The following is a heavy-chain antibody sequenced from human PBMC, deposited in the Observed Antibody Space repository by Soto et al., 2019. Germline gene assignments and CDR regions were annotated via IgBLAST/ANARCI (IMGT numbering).Heavy chain of an antibody. CDR1: GGYICSGGYS. CDR3: AREYHP. J-gene: IGHJ5*02. V-gene: IGHV4-61*08. CDR2: IYYSGST. Sequence: PSETLSLTCAVSGGYICSGGYSWSWIRQPPGKGLEWIGHIYYSGSTNYNPSLKSRVTISLDTSRNQFSLKLSSVTAADTAVYYCAREYHPWGQGTLVTVSS. D-gene: IGHD2-2*02.